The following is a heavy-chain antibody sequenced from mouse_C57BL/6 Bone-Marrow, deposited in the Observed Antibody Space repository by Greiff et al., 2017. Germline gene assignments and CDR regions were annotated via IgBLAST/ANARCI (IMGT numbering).Heavy chain of an antibody. V-gene: IGHV1-22*01. Sequence: VQLKQSGPELVKPGASVKMSCKASGYTFTDYNMHWVKQSHGKSLEWIGYINPNNGGTSYNQKFKGKATLTVNKSSSTAYMELRSLTSEDSAVYYCARGTTVVASYYYAMDYWGQGTSVTVSS. CDR2: INPNNGGT. J-gene: IGHJ4*01. CDR1: GYTFTDYN. CDR3: ARGTTVVASYYYAMDY. D-gene: IGHD1-1*01.